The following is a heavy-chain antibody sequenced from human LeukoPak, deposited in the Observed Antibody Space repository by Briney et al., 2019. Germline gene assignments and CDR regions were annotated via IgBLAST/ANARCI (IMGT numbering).Heavy chain of an antibody. Sequence: GRSLRLSCAASGFTFSSYGMHWVRQAPGKGLEWVAVISDDGTNEYYVDSVKGRFTISRDNSKNTLYLQMNSLRAEDTAVYYCAGGLLGCRRGSCYPTDYWGQGTLVIVSS. V-gene: IGHV3-30*03. CDR2: ISDDGTNE. D-gene: IGHD2-15*01. CDR1: GFTFSSYG. J-gene: IGHJ4*02. CDR3: AGGLLGCRRGSCYPTDY.